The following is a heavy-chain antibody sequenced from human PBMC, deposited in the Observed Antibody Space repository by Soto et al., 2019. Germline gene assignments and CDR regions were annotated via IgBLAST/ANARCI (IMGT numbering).Heavy chain of an antibody. CDR3: AKGVAVAGTPY. Sequence: EVQLLESGGGLVQPGGSLRLSCAASGFTFISYAMSWVRQAPGKGLEWVSAISGSGGSTYYADSVKGRFTISRDNSKNTLYLQMNSMRAEDTAVYYCAKGVAVAGTPYWGQGTLVTVSS. V-gene: IGHV3-23*01. D-gene: IGHD6-19*01. J-gene: IGHJ4*02. CDR2: ISGSGGST. CDR1: GFTFISYA.